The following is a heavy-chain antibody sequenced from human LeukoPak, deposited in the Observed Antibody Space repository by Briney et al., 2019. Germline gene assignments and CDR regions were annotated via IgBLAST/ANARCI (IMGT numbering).Heavy chain of an antibody. J-gene: IGHJ4*02. CDR1: GYTFTGYY. Sequence: ASVKVSCKASGYTFTGYYMHWVRQAPGQGLEWMGWINPNSGGTNYAQKFQGRVTMTRDTSISTAYMELSRLRSDDTAVYYCARASGANYYDSSGYYDYWGQGTLVTVSS. CDR2: INPNSGGT. D-gene: IGHD3-22*01. CDR3: ARASGANYYDSSGYYDY. V-gene: IGHV1-2*02.